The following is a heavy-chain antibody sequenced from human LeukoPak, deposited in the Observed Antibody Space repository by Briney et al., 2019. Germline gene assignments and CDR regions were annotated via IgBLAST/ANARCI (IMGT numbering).Heavy chain of an antibody. CDR2: FYPVDSDT. CDR3: ARQHGSGSYYSRAIDY. Sequence: GESLKIYREYSGYILTTYWILWVRQMPGNRLERLGVFYPVDSDTRYSPSIQGQVTISADKSISTAYLQWSSLKASDTAMYYCARQHGSGSYYSRAIDYWGQGTLVTVSS. V-gene: IGHV5-51*01. CDR1: GYILTTYW. D-gene: IGHD3-10*01. J-gene: IGHJ4*02.